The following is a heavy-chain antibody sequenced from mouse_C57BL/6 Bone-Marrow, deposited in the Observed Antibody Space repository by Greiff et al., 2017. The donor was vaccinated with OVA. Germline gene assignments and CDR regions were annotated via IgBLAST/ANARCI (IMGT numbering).Heavy chain of an antibody. Sequence: EVQGVESGGDLVKPGGSLKLSCAASGFTLSSYGMSWVRQTPDKRLEWVATISSGGSYTYYPDSVKGRFPISRDNAKNTLYLQRSSLKSEDTAMYYCARHGDYGSFFDYWGQGTTLTVSS. CDR2: ISSGGSYT. V-gene: IGHV5-6*01. J-gene: IGHJ2*01. D-gene: IGHD1-1*01. CDR1: GFTLSSYG. CDR3: ARHGDYGSFFDY.